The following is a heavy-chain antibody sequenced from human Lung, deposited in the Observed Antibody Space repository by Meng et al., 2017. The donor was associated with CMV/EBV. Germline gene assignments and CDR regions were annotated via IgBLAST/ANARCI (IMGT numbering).Heavy chain of an antibody. CDR1: GGAFYNFG. J-gene: IGHJ4*02. D-gene: IGHD3/OR15-3a*01. V-gene: IGHV1-69*13. CDR2: FIPTFGTA. Sequence: SVKVSCKASGGAFYNFGISWVRQAPGQGLQWMGRFIPTFGTAHYARGVKGKITISADGPTNTPFMEISGLTSDDTAVYYCARPFRPGYVDPGFDFWGQGTLVTVSS. CDR3: ARPFRPGYVDPGFDF.